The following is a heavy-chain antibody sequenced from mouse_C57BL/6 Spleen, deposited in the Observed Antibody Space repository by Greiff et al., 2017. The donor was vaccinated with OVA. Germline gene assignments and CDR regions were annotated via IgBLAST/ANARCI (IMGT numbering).Heavy chain of an antibody. J-gene: IGHJ4*01. CDR3: AREDYASDY. CDR2: INPSSGYT. V-gene: IGHV1-7*01. Sequence: VQLQQSGAELAKPGASVKLSCKASGYTFTSYWMHWVKQRPGQGLEWIGYINPSSGYTKYNQKFKDKAKLTADKSSSTAYMQLSSLTYEVSAVYYGAREDYASDYWGQGTSVTVSS. CDR1: GYTFTSYW.